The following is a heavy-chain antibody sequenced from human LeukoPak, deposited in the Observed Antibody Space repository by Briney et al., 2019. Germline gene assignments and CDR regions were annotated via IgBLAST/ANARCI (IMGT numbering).Heavy chain of an antibody. CDR3: ATDNKYAPSY. Sequence: GGSLRLSCAASGFTFSPVWMHWVRQAPGKGLTWVSHIINDGSFTTYADSVKGRFTISRDNAKNTVYLQMNNLRAEDTAIYYCATDNKYAPSYWGQGTLVTVSS. CDR2: IINDGSFT. D-gene: IGHD2-2*01. J-gene: IGHJ4*02. CDR1: GFTFSPVW. V-gene: IGHV3-74*01.